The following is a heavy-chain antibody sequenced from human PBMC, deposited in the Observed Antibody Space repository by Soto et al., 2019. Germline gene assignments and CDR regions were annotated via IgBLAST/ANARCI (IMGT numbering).Heavy chain of an antibody. CDR3: AIPPPIEVAGPDY. CDR2: INHSGST. D-gene: IGHD6-19*01. CDR1: CGSFIGYY. J-gene: IGHJ4*02. V-gene: IGHV4-34*01. Sequence: SETLYLTCAFYCGSFIGYYWSWIRQPPGKGLEWIGEINHSGSTNYNPSLTGRATLLVDTSKNRFSLNLNSVTAADTAVYYCAIPPPIEVAGPDYWGQGTLVTVSS.